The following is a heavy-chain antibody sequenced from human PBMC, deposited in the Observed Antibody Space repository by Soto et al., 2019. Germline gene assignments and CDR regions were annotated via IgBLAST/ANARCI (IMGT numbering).Heavy chain of an antibody. CDR2: IYYSGST. J-gene: IGHJ4*02. CDR1: GSSMSSSSYY. Sequence: QLQLQESGPGLVKPSETLSLTCTVSGSSMSSSSYYWGWIRQPPGKGLEWIGSIYYSGSTYYNPSLKSRVTISVDTSKNQFSLKLSSVTAADTAVYYCARLSHVGYPNPDYWGQGTLVTVSS. CDR3: ARLSHVGYPNPDY. V-gene: IGHV4-39*01. D-gene: IGHD5-12*01.